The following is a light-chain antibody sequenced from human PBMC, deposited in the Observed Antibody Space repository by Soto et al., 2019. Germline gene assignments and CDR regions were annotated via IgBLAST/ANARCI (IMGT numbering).Light chain of an antibody. CDR1: QSVGRN. CDR2: AAS. Sequence: EIVVTQSPGILSVSPGDRATLSCRASQSVGRNLAWYQQKPGQAPTLLIYAASTRATGLPARFSGSWSGTDFTLTISSLQSEDFAVYYCQEYSKWPLFTFGPGTRVDIK. CDR3: QEYSKWPLFT. V-gene: IGKV3-15*01. J-gene: IGKJ3*01.